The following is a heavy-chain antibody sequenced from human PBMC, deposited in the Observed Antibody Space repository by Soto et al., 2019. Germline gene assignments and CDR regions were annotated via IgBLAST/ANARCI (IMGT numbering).Heavy chain of an antibody. CDR2: IYYSGST. J-gene: IGHJ3*02. CDR1: GGSISSYY. Sequence: QVQLQESGAGLVKPSETLSLTCTVSGGSISSYYWSWIRQPPGKGLGWIGYIYYSGSTNYNPSLKSRVAISVDTSKNQFSLKLSSVTAADTAVYYCATSGWYPGAFDIGGQGTMVTVSS. CDR3: ATSGWYPGAFDI. V-gene: IGHV4-59*01. D-gene: IGHD6-19*01.